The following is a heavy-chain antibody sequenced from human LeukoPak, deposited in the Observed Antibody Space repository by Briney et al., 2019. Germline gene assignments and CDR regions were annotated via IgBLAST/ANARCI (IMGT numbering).Heavy chain of an antibody. CDR1: GFTLRSYV. CDR2: ISGSGDST. CDR3: AKPAISSRGWYYDY. Sequence: TGGSLRLSCVASGFTLRSYVMNWVRQTPGKGLEWVSSISGSGDSTFYADSVKGRFTISRDNSKNTLYLQMNSLRAEDTAVYYCAKPAISSRGWYYDYWGQGTLVTVSS. D-gene: IGHD6-19*01. J-gene: IGHJ4*02. V-gene: IGHV3-23*01.